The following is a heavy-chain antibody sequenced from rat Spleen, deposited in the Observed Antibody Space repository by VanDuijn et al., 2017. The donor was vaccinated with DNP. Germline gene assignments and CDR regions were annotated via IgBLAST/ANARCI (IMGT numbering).Heavy chain of an antibody. Sequence: QVQLKESGPGLVQPSQTLSLTCTVSGFSLTSYDVHWVRQPPGKGLEWMGRIKNGGSTDYNSTLKSRLSLSRDTSKSQLFLKMNSVQTEDTAMYFCVRSGNYYAMDAWGQGTSVTVSS. J-gene: IGHJ4*01. V-gene: IGHV2-27*01. CDR3: VRSGNYYAMDA. CDR2: IKNGGST. CDR1: GFSLTSYD.